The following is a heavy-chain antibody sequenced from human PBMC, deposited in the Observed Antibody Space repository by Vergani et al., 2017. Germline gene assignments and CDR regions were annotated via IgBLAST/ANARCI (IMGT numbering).Heavy chain of an antibody. D-gene: IGHD1-26*01. CDR3: VRGRYSGSSSPYYDL. CDR1: GESITRHSYY. CDR2: NYVDGST. Sequence: QVQLLESGPGLVKPSQTLSLTCSVSGESITRHSYYWTWIRQPAGKPLEWVGDNYVDGSTNYNPSLKSRVSISLDTSKNQLSLRLTSVTAADTAVFYCVRGRYSGSSSPYYDLWGHGTLVRVSS. V-gene: IGHV4-61*02. J-gene: IGHJ4*01.